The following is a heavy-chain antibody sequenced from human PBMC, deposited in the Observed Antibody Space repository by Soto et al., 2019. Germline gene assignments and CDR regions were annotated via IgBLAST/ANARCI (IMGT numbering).Heavy chain of an antibody. V-gene: IGHV1-69*02. CDR2: IIPILGIA. J-gene: IGHJ4*02. Sequence: QVQLVQSGAEVKKPGSSVKVSCKASGGTFSSYTISWVRQAPGQGLEWMGRIIPILGIANYAQKFQGRVTITADKSTSTAYMELSSLSYEDTAVYYCASRYDSSDYWGQGTLVTVSS. CDR1: GGTFSSYT. D-gene: IGHD3-22*01. CDR3: ASRYDSSDY.